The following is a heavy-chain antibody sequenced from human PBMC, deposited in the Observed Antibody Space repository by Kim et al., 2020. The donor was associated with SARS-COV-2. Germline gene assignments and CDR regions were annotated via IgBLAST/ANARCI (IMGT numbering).Heavy chain of an antibody. CDR1: GGSISSYY. CDR3: ARGYSSGWYSC. Sequence: SETLSLTCTVSGGSISSYYWSWVRQPPGKGLEWIGSIYYSGGTTYNPSLKSRVTISVDTSKNQFSLKLSSVTAADTAVYYCARGYSSGWYSCWGQAALGT. D-gene: IGHD6-19*01. V-gene: IGHV4-59*08. J-gene: IGHJ4*02. CDR2: IYYSGGT.